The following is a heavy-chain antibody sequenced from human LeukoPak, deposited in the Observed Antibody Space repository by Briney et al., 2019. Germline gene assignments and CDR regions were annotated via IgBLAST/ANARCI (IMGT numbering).Heavy chain of an antibody. CDR1: GFTFSSYG. D-gene: IGHD3-9*01. J-gene: IGHJ5*02. CDR2: IWYDGSNK. Sequence: PGRSLRLSCAASGFTFSSYGMHWVRQAPGKGLEWVAVIWYDGSNKYYADSVKGRFTISRDNSKNTLYLQMNSLRAEDTAVYYCARDRPSITISRRWFDPWGQGTLVTVSS. CDR3: ARDRPSITISRRWFDP. V-gene: IGHV3-33*01.